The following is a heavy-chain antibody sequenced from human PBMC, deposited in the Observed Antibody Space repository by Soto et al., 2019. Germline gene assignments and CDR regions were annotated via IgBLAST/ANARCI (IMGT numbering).Heavy chain of an antibody. D-gene: IGHD5-18*01. Sequence: EVQLVESGGGLVKPGGSLRLSCAASGFTFSSYSMNWVRQAPGKGLEWGSSISSSSSYIYYADSVKVRFTISRDNAKNSLYLQMNSLRAEDTAVYYCARDQPGYSYGYGLGYWGQGTLVTV. V-gene: IGHV3-21*01. CDR3: ARDQPGYSYGYGLGY. CDR1: GFTFSSYS. CDR2: ISSSSSYI. J-gene: IGHJ4*02.